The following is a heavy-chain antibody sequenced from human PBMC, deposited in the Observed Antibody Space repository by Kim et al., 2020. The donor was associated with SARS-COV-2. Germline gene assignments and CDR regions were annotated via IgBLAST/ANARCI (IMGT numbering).Heavy chain of an antibody. CDR3: AREGRITIFGVVIPKDYCMDF. V-gene: IGHV3-21*01. D-gene: IGHD3-3*01. J-gene: IGHJ6*03. CDR2: ISSSSSYI. Sequence: GGSLRLSCAASGFTFSSYSMNWVRQAPGKGLEWVSSISSSSSYIYYADSVKGRFTISRDNAKNSLYLQMNSLRAEDTAVYYCAREGRITIFGVVIPKDYCMDFWGKGTTVTVSS. CDR1: GFTFSSYS.